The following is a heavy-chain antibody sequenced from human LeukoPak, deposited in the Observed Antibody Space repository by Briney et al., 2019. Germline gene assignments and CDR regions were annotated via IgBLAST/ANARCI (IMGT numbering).Heavy chain of an antibody. Sequence: GGSLRLSCAASGFTFSSYAMSWVRQAPGKGLEWVSAISGSGGSTYYADSVKGRFTISRDNSKNTLYLQMNSLRAEDTAVYYCARKSRDGYNYDSSGFFDYWGQGTLVTVSS. CDR1: GFTFSSYA. CDR3: ARKSRDGYNYDSSGFFDY. D-gene: IGHD5-24*01. J-gene: IGHJ4*02. CDR2: ISGSGGST. V-gene: IGHV3-23*01.